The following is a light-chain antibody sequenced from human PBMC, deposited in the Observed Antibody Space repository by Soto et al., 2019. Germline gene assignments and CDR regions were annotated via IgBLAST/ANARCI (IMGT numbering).Light chain of an antibody. CDR2: AAS. CDR1: QGISTY. Sequence: DIQMTQSPSSLSASVGDRVTITCRASQGISTYLNWYQQRPGKAPKLLIYAASSLQTGVPSRFSGSGYGTEFTLTISSLQPDDVATYYCQQYSDHWTFGQGTKVDIK. V-gene: IGKV1-39*01. J-gene: IGKJ1*01. CDR3: QQYSDHWT.